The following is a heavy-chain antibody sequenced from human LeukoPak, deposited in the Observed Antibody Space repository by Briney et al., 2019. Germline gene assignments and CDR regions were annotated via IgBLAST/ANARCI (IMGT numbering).Heavy chain of an antibody. D-gene: IGHD5-18*01. Sequence: SETLSLTCTVSGGSISPYYWTWIRQSAGKGLEFMGRIHFGGTTNYNPSLMSRITLSVDTSKSQVSLKRSSVTAADTAVYYCARDSPDGYTSGHHFYYMDVWGNGTTVTVSS. V-gene: IGHV4-4*07. CDR3: ARDSPDGYTSGHHFYYMDV. CDR2: IHFGGTT. CDR1: GGSISPYY. J-gene: IGHJ6*03.